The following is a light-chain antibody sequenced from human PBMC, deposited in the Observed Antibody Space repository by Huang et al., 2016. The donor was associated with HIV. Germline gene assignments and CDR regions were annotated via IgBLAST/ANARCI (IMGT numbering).Light chain of an antibody. V-gene: IGKV2-28*01. J-gene: IGKJ3*01. CDR2: LGS. CDR1: QSLLRNNGYNY. Sequence: IVMTQSPLSLPVTPGEPASISCRSSQSLLRNNGYNYLDWYLQRPVQSPQLLIYLGSNRASGVPDRFSVSGSGTNFTLKISRVEADDLGTYDCMQGLQTPGVTFGPGTKVDIK. CDR3: MQGLQTPGVT.